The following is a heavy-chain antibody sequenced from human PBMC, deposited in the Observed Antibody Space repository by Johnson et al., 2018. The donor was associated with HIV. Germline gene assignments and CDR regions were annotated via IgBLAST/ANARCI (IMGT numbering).Heavy chain of an antibody. V-gene: IGHV3-30*14. CDR2: IAASGDPT. J-gene: IGHJ3*02. CDR3: RRGMCSGGSCYAFDI. Sequence: QVQLVESGGGVVQPGRSLRLSCAASGFTFSNYAMHWVRQAPGKGLEWVSLIAASGDPTYYADSVKGRFTTSRDNSKNTLYLQMKSVRAEGTAVYCRRRGMCSGGSCYAFDIWGQGTMVTVSS. D-gene: IGHD2-15*01. CDR1: GFTFSNYA.